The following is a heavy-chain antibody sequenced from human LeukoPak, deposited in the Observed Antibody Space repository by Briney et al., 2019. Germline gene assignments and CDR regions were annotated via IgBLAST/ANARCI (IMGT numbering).Heavy chain of an antibody. CDR1: GFTFSSYA. V-gene: IGHV3-23*01. Sequence: QTGGSLRLSCAASGFTFSSYAMSWVRQAPGKGLEWVSAISGSGGSTYYADSVKGRFTISRDNSKNTLYLQMNSLRAEDTAVYYCAEDHFGSSGLDYWGQGTLVTVSS. J-gene: IGHJ4*02. CDR3: AEDHFGSSGLDY. CDR2: ISGSGGST. D-gene: IGHD6-19*01.